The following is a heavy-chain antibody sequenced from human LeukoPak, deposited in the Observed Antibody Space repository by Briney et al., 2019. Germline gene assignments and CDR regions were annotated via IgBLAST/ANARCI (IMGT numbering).Heavy chain of an antibody. V-gene: IGHV3-23*01. CDR2: ISGSGGST. CDR1: GFTFSSYA. D-gene: IGHD6-13*01. Sequence: GGPLRLSCAASGFTFSSYAMSWVRQAPGKGLEWVSAISGSGGSTYYADSVKGRFTISRDNSKNTLYLQMNSLRAEDTAVYYCAKDIKGIAAAGTYFQHWGQGTLVTVSS. CDR3: AKDIKGIAAAGTYFQH. J-gene: IGHJ1*01.